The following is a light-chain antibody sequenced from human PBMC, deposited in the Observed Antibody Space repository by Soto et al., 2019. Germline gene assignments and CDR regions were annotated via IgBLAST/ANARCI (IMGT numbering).Light chain of an antibody. CDR2: ANI. CDR1: SSNIGAGYD. CDR3: QSYDSTLSARYV. J-gene: IGLJ1*01. V-gene: IGLV1-40*01. Sequence: SALTQPPSVSGAPGQRVTISCPGSSSNIGAGYDVHWYQQRPGAAPKLLISANINRPSGVPDRFSGSKSGTSASLAITRLQADDEGDYYCQSYDSTLSARYVFGTGTKVTVL.